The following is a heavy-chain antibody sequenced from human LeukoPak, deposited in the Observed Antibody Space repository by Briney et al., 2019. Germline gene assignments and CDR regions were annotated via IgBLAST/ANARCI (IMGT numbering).Heavy chain of an antibody. CDR2: IYYSGST. V-gene: IGHV4-59*08. J-gene: IGHJ4*02. D-gene: IGHD4-11*01. CDR1: GGSISSYY. Sequence: SETLSLTCTVSGGSISSYYWSWIRQPPGKGLEWIGYIYYSGSTNYNPSLKSRVTISVDTSKNQFSLTLSSVTAADTAVYYCASRGYSNEFDYWGQGTLVTVSS. CDR3: ASRGYSNEFDY.